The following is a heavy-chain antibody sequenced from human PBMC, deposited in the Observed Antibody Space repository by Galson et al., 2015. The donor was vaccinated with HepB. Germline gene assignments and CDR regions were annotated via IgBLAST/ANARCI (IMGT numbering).Heavy chain of an antibody. CDR3: AKDRLAGGNYYKGDDY. J-gene: IGHJ4*02. Sequence: SLRLSCAASGFTFSSYAMSWVRQAPGKGLEWVSTISGSGGSTYYADSVKGRFTISRDNSRNTLFLQMNSLRAEDTAVYFCAKDRLAGGNYYKGDDYWGQGTLVTVSS. CDR2: ISGSGGST. D-gene: IGHD1-26*01. CDR1: GFTFSSYA. V-gene: IGHV3-23*01.